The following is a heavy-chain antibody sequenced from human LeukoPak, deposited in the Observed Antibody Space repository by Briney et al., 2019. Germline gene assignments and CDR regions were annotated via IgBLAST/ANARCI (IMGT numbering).Heavy chain of an antibody. CDR3: ARLVVGSSFDY. CDR1: GYSFTTYW. Sequence: GESLQISCEGSGYSFTTYWIGWVRQMPGKGLEWMGIIYPGDSDTTYSPSFQGQVTISADKSISTAYLQWSSLKASDTAMYYCARLVVGSSFDYWGQGTLVTVSS. D-gene: IGHD6-13*01. CDR2: IYPGDSDT. V-gene: IGHV5-51*01. J-gene: IGHJ4*02.